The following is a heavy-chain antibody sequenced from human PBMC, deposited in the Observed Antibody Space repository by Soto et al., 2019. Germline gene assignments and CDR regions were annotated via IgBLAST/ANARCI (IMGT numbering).Heavy chain of an antibody. D-gene: IGHD6-13*01. V-gene: IGHV3-30-3*01. Sequence: PGGSLSLSSADPVFFSGSAAMPWVGPAPGKGLSGVAAISYDESNKSYADTMSSRYTISRDNPKNTLYLQIISLRAEDTAVYCCARDYSSSWCLDYWGQGTLVTVSS. CDR1: VFFSGSAA. CDR2: ISYDESNK. J-gene: IGHJ4*02. CDR3: ARDYSSSWCLDY.